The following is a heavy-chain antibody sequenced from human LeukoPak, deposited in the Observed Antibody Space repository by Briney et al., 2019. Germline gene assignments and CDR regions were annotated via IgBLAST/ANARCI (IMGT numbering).Heavy chain of an antibody. V-gene: IGHV3-30*18. D-gene: IGHD2-15*01. CDR2: ISYDGSNK. CDR1: GFTFSSYG. J-gene: IGHJ4*02. CDR3: AKAPGGGIYFDY. Sequence: GRSLRLSCAASGFTFSSYGMHWVRQAPGKGLEWVAVISYDGSNKYYADSVKGRFTISRDNSKNTLYLQMNSLRAEDTAVYYCAKAPGGGIYFDYWGQGTLATVSS.